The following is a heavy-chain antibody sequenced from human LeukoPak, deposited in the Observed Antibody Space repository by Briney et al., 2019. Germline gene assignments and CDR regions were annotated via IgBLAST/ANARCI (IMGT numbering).Heavy chain of an antibody. CDR2: ISAYNGNT. Sequence: ASVKVSCKASGYTFTSYGISWVRQAPGQGLEWMGWISAYNGNTNYAQKLQGRVTMTTDTSTSTAYMELRSLRSDDTAVYYCARDLVPWYYGSGSYRWGQGTLVTVSS. CDR3: ARDLVPWYYGSGSYR. D-gene: IGHD3-10*01. V-gene: IGHV1-18*01. CDR1: GYTFTSYG. J-gene: IGHJ4*02.